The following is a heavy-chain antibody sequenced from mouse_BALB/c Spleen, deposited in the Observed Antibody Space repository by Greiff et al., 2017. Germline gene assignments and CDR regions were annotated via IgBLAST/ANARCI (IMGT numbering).Heavy chain of an antibody. D-gene: IGHD3-3*01. Sequence: EVKLMESGGGLVQPGGSMKLSCAASGFTFSDAWMDWVRQSPEKGLEWVAEISSKANNHATYYAESVKGRFTISRDDSKSSVYLQMNSLRAEDTGIYYCTRGGTRGGYYFDYWGQGTTLTVSS. CDR3: TRGGTRGGYYFDY. V-gene: IGHV6-6*01. CDR1: GFTFSDAW. J-gene: IGHJ2*01. CDR2: ISSKANNHAT.